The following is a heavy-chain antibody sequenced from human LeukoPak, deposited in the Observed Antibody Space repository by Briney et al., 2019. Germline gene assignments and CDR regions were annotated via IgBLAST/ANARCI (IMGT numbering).Heavy chain of an antibody. V-gene: IGHV4-61*02. J-gene: IGHJ4*02. CDR3: ARVAAAGTGWIDY. Sequence: PSQTLSLTCIVSGASISSGSYYWSWIRQPAGKTLEWIGRIHTSGSTSYNPSLKSRVTISLDTSKNQFSLKLSSVTAADTAVYYCARVAAAGTGWIDYWGQGTLVTVSS. CDR2: IHTSGST. D-gene: IGHD6-13*01. CDR1: GASISSGSYY.